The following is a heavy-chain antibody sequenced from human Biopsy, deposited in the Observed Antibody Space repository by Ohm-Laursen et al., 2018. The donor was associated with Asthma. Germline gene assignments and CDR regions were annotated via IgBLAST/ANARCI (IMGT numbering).Heavy chain of an antibody. V-gene: IGHV3-30-3*01. Sequence: SLRLSCSASRFTYEMHWVRQAPGKGLEWVAVLSYDGSSIYYADSVKGRFTISRDNSKNTLPLQMNSLTAEDTAGDYCAREGVAGTHIEDWGQGTLVTVSS. CDR2: LSYDGSSI. J-gene: IGHJ4*02. CDR1: RFTYE. CDR3: AREGVAGTHIED. D-gene: IGHD6-19*01.